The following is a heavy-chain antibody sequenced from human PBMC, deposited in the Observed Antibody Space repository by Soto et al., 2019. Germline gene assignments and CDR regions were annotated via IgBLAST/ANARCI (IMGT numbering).Heavy chain of an antibody. CDR2: ISGGGDST. CDR1: GFTFSTNS. J-gene: IGHJ5*02. V-gene: IGHV3-23*01. Sequence: EVQLLESGGGLIQPGGSLRLSCAASGFTFSTNSMTWVRQAPGKGLEWVCGISGGGDSTHYADSVTGRFTISRDNSKNMVYLQMNSLTSDDTAVYFCSKWDGYGDQWGQGTLVTVSS. D-gene: IGHD5-12*01. CDR3: SKWDGYGDQ.